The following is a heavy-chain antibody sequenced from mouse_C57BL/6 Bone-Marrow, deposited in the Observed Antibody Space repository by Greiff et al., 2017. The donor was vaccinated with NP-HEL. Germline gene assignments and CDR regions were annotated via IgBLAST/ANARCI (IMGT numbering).Heavy chain of an antibody. J-gene: IGHJ2*01. CDR1: GYTFTDYE. Sequence: QVQLQQSGAELVRPGASVTLSCKASGYTFTDYEMHWVKQTPVHGLEWIGAIDPETGGTAYNQKFKGKAILTADKSSSTAYMELRSLTSKDSAVYYCTRWFPDYWGQGTTLTVSS. CDR3: TRWFPDY. V-gene: IGHV1-15*01. D-gene: IGHD2-2*01. CDR2: IDPETGGT.